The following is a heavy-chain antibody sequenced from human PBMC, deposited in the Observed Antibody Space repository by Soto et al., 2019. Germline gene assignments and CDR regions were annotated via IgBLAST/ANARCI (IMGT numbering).Heavy chain of an antibody. CDR1: GGTFSSYA. J-gene: IGHJ4*02. V-gene: IGHV1-69*13. Sequence: SVKVSCKASGGTFSSYAISWVRQAPGQGLEWMGGIIPIFGTANYAQKFQGRVTITADESTSTAYMELSSLRSEDTAVYYCARGSTVVTPSPFESLDYWGQGTLVTVSS. CDR2: IIPIFGTA. D-gene: IGHD4-17*01. CDR3: ARGSTVVTPSPFESLDY.